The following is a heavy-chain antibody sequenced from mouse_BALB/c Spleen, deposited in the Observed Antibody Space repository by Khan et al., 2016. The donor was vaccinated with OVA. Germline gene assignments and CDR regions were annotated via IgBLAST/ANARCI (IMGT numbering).Heavy chain of an antibody. CDR1: GDSITSGY. Sequence: EVQLVESGPSLVKPSQTLSLTCSVTGDSITSGYWNWIRKFPGNKLEYMGYISYSGNSYYNPSLKSRISVTRDTSKTQYYLQLNSVNTEDTATYYCACELRGFAYWGQGTLVTVSA. J-gene: IGHJ3*01. CDR3: ACELRGFAY. CDR2: ISYSGNS. V-gene: IGHV3-8*02. D-gene: IGHD1-1*01.